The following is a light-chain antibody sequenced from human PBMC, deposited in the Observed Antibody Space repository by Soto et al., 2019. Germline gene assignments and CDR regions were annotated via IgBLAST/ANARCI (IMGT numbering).Light chain of an antibody. J-gene: IGKJ1*01. CDR3: QQYASYSSA. CDR1: QSINSQ. V-gene: IGKV1-5*01. Sequence: DIQMTQSPSSLSASVGDRVTITCRASQSINSQLAWYQQKPGKAPRLLIYYASSLDRGVPSRFSGSGSGTEFTLTISSLQPDDFATYYCQQYASYSSAFGQGTKVDI. CDR2: YAS.